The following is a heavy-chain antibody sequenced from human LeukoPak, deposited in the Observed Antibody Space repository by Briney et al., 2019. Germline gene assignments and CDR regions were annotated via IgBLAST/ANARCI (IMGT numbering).Heavy chain of an antibody. CDR1: GGSISSGVYY. CDR2: IYYSGST. D-gene: IGHD5-24*01. CDR3: ARGVRWLQLSYFDY. Sequence: SETLSLTCTVSGGSISSGVYYWSWIRQHPGKGLEWIGYIYYSGSTYHNPSLKSRVTISVDTSKNQFSLKLSSVTAADTAVYYCARGVRWLQLSYFDYWGQGTLVTVSS. V-gene: IGHV4-31*03. J-gene: IGHJ4*02.